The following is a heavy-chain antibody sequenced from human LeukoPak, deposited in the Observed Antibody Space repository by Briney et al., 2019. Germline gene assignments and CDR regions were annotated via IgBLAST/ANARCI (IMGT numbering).Heavy chain of an antibody. D-gene: IGHD3-10*01. CDR3: ARHPARYYGSGSFDY. CDR1: GGSISSSSYS. CDR2: IYYSVST. Sequence: SETLSLTCTVSGGSISSSSYSSGWIRQPPGKGLEWLGSIYYSVSTYYNPSLKSRVTISVDTSKNQFSLKLSSVTAADTAVYYCARHPARYYGSGSFDYWGQGTLVTVSS. V-gene: IGHV4-39*01. J-gene: IGHJ4*02.